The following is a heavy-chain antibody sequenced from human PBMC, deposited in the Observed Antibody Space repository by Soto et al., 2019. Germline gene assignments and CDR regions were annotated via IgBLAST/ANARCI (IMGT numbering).Heavy chain of an antibody. D-gene: IGHD3-10*01. CDR3: AAGYYGSGSPPYYYGMDV. CDR2: IVVGSGNT. CDR1: GFTFTSSA. J-gene: IGHJ6*02. V-gene: IGHV1-58*02. Sequence: QMQLVQSGPEVKKPGTSVKVSCKASGFTFTSSAMQWVRQARGQRLEWIGWIVVGSGNTNYAQKFQERVTITRDMSTSTAYMGLSSLRSEDTAVYYCAAGYYGSGSPPYYYGMDVWGQGTTVTVSS.